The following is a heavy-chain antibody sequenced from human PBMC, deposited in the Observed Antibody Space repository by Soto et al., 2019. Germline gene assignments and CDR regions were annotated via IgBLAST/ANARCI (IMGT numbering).Heavy chain of an antibody. CDR1: GFPFKDYA. J-gene: IGHJ4*02. V-gene: IGHV3-23*01. CDR2: ISAGGDGT. CDR3: AKESTHQVGFCFDGLCYYEY. Sequence: SCKASGFPFKDYAMSLVRQAPGKGLEWVSAISAGGDGTYHAYSVKGRFTISRDNSKNTLYLHMSSLRVEDTAVYYCAKESTHQVGFCFDGLCYYEYWGQGILVTVSS. D-gene: IGHD2-15*01.